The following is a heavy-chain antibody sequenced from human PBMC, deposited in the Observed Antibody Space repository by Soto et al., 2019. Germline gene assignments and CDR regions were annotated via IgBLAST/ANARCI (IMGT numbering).Heavy chain of an antibody. CDR1: GGSISSGDYF. V-gene: IGHV4-30-4*01. CDR2: ISYSGST. J-gene: IGHJ4*02. CDR3: AREKRGCSCSRCYGPDY. Sequence: QVQLQESGPGLVKPSQTLSLTCTVSGGSISSGDYFWSWSRQPPGKGLEWIGYISYSGSTYYNPSLMSRVTMSVDTSKNQFSLDLTSVTAADTAVYYCAREKRGCSCSRCYGPDYWGQGTLVTVSS. D-gene: IGHD2-2*01.